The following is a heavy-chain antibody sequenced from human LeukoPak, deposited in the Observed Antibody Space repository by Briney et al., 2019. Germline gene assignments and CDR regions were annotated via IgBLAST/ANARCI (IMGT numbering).Heavy chain of an antibody. CDR3: ASYSPPTTYYYGSGSYFN. CDR1: NGSFSGYY. CDR2: IHDSGST. Sequence: SETLSLTCAVYNGSFSGYYWSWIRQPPGKGLEWIGEIHDSGSTNYKSSLRSRVTISVDTSKNQFSLKLSSVIAADTAVYYCASYSPPTTYYYGSGSYFNWGQGTLVTVSS. V-gene: IGHV4-34*01. J-gene: IGHJ4*02. D-gene: IGHD3-10*01.